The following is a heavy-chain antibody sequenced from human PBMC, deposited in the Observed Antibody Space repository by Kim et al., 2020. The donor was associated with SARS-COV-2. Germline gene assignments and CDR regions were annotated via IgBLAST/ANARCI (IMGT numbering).Heavy chain of an antibody. V-gene: IGHV3-33*01. CDR3: ARDREGIAARLEIDY. D-gene: IGHD6-6*01. Sequence: GGSLRLSCAASGFTFSSYGMHWVRQAPGKGLEWVAVIWYDGSNKYYADSVKGRFTISRDNSKNTLYLQMNSLRAEDTAVYYCARDREGIAARLEIDYWGQGTLVTVSS. CDR1: GFTFSSYG. J-gene: IGHJ4*02. CDR2: IWYDGSNK.